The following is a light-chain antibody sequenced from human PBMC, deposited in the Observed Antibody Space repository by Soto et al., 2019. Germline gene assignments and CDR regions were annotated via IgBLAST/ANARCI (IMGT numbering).Light chain of an antibody. CDR1: QSVRSY. V-gene: IGKV1-39*01. J-gene: IGKJ1*01. CDR3: QQSYNAPPWT. Sequence: DIQMTQSPSSLSASVGDRVTITCRASQSVRSYLNWYQQKPGKAPKLLIYAASSLQSGVPSRFSGSGSGTDFTLTISSLQPEDFATYYCQQSYNAPPWTFGQGTKVEIK. CDR2: AAS.